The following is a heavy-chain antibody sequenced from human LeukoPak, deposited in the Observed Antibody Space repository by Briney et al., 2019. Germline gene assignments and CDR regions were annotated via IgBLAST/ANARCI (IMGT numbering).Heavy chain of an antibody. J-gene: IGHJ6*02. Sequence: GGSLRLSCAASGFTFSSYSMNWVRQAPGKGLEWVSSISSSSSYIFYADSVKGRFTISRDNAKNSLYLQINRLRAEDTAVYYCARARRHPGGYFDGLLPKTYYYYGMDVWGQGTTVTVSS. CDR3: ARARRHPGGYFDGLLPKTYYYYGMDV. CDR2: ISSSSSYI. CDR1: GFTFSSYS. V-gene: IGHV3-21*01. D-gene: IGHD3-9*01.